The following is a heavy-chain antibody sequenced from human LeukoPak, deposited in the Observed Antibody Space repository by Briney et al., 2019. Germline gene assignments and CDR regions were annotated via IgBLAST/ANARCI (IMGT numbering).Heavy chain of an antibody. D-gene: IGHD1-7*01. Sequence: GGSLRLSCAASGFTFSSYAMSWVRQAPGKGLEWVANIKQDGSEKYYVNSVKGRFTISRDNAKNSLYLQMNSLRAEDTAIYYCAREDDWNYEDYWGQGTLVTVSS. CDR2: IKQDGSEK. V-gene: IGHV3-7*01. J-gene: IGHJ4*02. CDR3: AREDDWNYEDY. CDR1: GFTFSSYA.